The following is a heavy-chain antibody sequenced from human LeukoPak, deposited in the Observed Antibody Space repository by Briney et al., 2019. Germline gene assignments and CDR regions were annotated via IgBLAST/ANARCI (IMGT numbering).Heavy chain of an antibody. J-gene: IGHJ4*02. CDR2: IYTSGST. Sequence: PSQTLSLTCTVSGGSISGGSYYWSWIRQPAGKGLEWIGRIYTSGSTNYNPSLKSRVTISVDTSKNQFSLKLSSVTAADTAVYYCARELDTAMVTYYFDYWGQGTLVTVSS. CDR1: GGSISGGSYY. CDR3: ARELDTAMVTYYFDY. V-gene: IGHV4-61*02. D-gene: IGHD5-18*01.